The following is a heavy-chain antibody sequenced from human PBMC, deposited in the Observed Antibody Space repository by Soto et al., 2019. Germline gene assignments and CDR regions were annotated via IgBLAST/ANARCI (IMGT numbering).Heavy chain of an antibody. J-gene: IGHJ1*01. D-gene: IGHD6-13*01. CDR2: ISYDGSIK. V-gene: IGHV3-30*18. CDR3: AKDPGQQLGYFQH. Sequence: QVQLVESGGAVVKPGRSRGPSGAASGFTFMAYGMHWVRQAPARGLEWVAVISYDGSIKYYADSVKGRFTISRDDSKNTLYLQMNSLRAEDTAVYYCAKDPGQQLGYFQHWGQGTLVTVSS. CDR1: GFTFMAYG.